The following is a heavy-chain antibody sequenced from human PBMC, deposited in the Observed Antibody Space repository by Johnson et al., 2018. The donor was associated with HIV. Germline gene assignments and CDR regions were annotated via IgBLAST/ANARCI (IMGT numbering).Heavy chain of an antibody. D-gene: IGHD3-22*01. CDR2: ISWNSGSI. CDR1: GFTFSSYA. Sequence: VQLVESGGGLVQPGGSLRLSCAASGFTFSSYAMHWVRQAPGKGLEWVSGISWNSGSIGYADSVKGRFTISRDNAKNSLYLQMNSLRADDTAIYYCAKGDYYDSRGAFDIWGPGTMVTVSS. J-gene: IGHJ3*02. V-gene: IGHV3-9*01. CDR3: AKGDYYDSRGAFDI.